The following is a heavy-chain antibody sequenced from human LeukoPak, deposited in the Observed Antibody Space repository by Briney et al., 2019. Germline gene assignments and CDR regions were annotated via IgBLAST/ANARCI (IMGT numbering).Heavy chain of an antibody. V-gene: IGHV1-2*02. CDR3: ARDTTAVAGNYFDY. J-gene: IGHJ4*02. CDR1: GYTFTGYY. CDR2: INPNSGGT. Sequence: ASVKVSCKASGYTFTGYYMHWVRQAPGQGLEWMGWINPNSGGTNYAQKFQGRVTMTRDTSISTAYMELSRLRSDDTAVYYCARDTTAVAGNYFDYWGQGTLVTVSS. D-gene: IGHD6-19*01.